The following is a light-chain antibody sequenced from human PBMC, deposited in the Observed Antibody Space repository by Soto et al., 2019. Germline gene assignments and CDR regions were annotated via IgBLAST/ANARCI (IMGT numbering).Light chain of an antibody. J-gene: IGKJ1*01. V-gene: IGKV1-39*01. CDR3: QQSYSTPLT. CDR1: QDITSY. Sequence: DIQMTQSPSSLSASIGDSVTITCRASQDITSYLNWYQHKPGRPPKLLIWAPSSLQSGAPARFSGTTSGTDFSLTISSLQPEDYGTYYCQQSYSTPLTFGQGTKVEIK. CDR2: APS.